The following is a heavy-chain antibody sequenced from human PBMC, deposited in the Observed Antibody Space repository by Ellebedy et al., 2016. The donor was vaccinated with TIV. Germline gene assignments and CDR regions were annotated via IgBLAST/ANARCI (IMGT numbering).Heavy chain of an antibody. CDR1: GYTFTSYY. CDR2: INPSGGST. D-gene: IGHD4-17*01. J-gene: IGHJ6*02. Sequence: ASVKVSCXASGYTFTSYYMHWVRQAPGQGLEWMGIINPSGGSTSYAQKFQGRVTMTRDTSTSTVYMELSSLRSEDTAVYYCARATVTTSPYYYYGMDGWGQGTTVTVSS. V-gene: IGHV1-46*01. CDR3: ARATVTTSPYYYYGMDG.